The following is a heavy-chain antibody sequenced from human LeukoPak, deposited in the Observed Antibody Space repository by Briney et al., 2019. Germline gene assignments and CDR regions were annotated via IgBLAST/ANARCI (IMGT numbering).Heavy chain of an antibody. J-gene: IGHJ4*02. V-gene: IGHV3-20*04. CDR3: ARWGSGYNLFDY. CDR1: GFIFEDYG. Sequence: SGGSLRLSCAPSGFIFEDYGMHRVRHAPGKGLEWVSGINWNGGSTGYADSVKGRFTISRDNAKNSLYLQMNSLRAEDTALYYCARWGSGYNLFDYWGQGILVTVSS. D-gene: IGHD3-3*01. CDR2: INWNGGST.